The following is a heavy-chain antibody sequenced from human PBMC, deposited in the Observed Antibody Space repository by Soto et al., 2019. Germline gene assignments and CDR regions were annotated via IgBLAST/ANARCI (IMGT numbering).Heavy chain of an antibody. Sequence: GGSLRLSCAGSGFPFSTSEMNWVRQAPGKGPEWIAHITTSGSDMNYADSVKGRFTISRDNSKSSVFLQMNSLRVEDTAVYYCARRMVRVASYYGMDVWGQGTTVTVSS. CDR2: ITTSGSDM. D-gene: IGHD3-10*01. CDR3: ARRMVRVASYYGMDV. J-gene: IGHJ6*02. CDR1: GFPFSTSE. V-gene: IGHV3-48*03.